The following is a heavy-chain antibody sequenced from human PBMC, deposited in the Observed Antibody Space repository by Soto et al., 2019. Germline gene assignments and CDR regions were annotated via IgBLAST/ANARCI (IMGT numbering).Heavy chain of an antibody. J-gene: IGHJ6*02. V-gene: IGHV4-34*01. D-gene: IGHD2-2*01. CDR2: INHSGST. CDR3: ARVIVVVPAAAHYYYYYGMDV. CDR1: GGSFSGYY. Sequence: PSETLSLTCAVYGGSFSGYYWSWIRQPPGKGLEWIGEINHSGSTNYNPSLKSRVTISVDTSKNQFSLKLSSVTAADTAVYYCARVIVVVPAAAHYYYYYGMDVWGQGTTVTV.